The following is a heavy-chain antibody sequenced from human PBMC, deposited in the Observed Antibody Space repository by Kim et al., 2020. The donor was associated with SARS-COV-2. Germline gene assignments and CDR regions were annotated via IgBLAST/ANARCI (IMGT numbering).Heavy chain of an antibody. CDR3: AKDLLASYATLAGGAYFYYGMDL. CDR2: ISNNGGDT. V-gene: IGHV3-23*01. D-gene: IGHD3-9*01. CDR1: GFIFSSYA. Sequence: GGSLRLSCAASGFIFSSYAMNWVRQAPGKGLEWVSGISNNGGDTEHADSVKGRFTISRDNSKNMVYLQMNSLRVEDTAIYFCAKDLLASYATLAGGAYFYYGMDLRGPGTTVTVS. J-gene: IGHJ6*02.